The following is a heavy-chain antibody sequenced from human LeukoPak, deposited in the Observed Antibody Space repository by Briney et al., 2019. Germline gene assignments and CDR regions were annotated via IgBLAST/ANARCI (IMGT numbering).Heavy chain of an antibody. D-gene: IGHD3-3*01. CDR2: IWYDGSNK. CDR1: GFTFSSYG. V-gene: IGHV3-33*06. Sequence: PGRSLRLSCAASGFTFSSYGMHWVRQAPGKGLEWVAVIWYDGSNKYYADSVKGRFTISRDNSKNTLYLQMNSLRAEDTAVYYCAKQRETIFGVVGYYMDVWGKGTTVTVSS. J-gene: IGHJ6*03. CDR3: AKQRETIFGVVGYYMDV.